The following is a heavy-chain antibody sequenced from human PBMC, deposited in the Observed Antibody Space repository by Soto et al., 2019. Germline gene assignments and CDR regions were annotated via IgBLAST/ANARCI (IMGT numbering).Heavy chain of an antibody. J-gene: IGHJ5*02. Sequence: SETLSLTCAVYGGSFSGYYWSWIRQPPGKGLEWIGEINHSGSTNYNPSLKSRVTISVDTSKNQFSLKLSSVTAADTAVYYCARGKGHSEAALLRNRFNWFDPWGQGTLVTVSS. CDR2: INHSGST. D-gene: IGHD5-12*01. CDR3: ARGKGHSEAALLRNRFNWFDP. CDR1: GGSFSGYY. V-gene: IGHV4-34*01.